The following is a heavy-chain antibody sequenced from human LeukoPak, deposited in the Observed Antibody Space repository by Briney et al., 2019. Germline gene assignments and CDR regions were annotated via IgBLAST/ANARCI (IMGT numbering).Heavy chain of an antibody. CDR1: GYSFTSYD. CDR2: ISTKNGNT. V-gene: IGHV1-18*01. D-gene: IGHD3-10*01. CDR3: ARDLANYGSGTVYYYYMDV. J-gene: IGHJ6*03. Sequence: ASVKVSCKASGYSFTSYDVTWVRQAPGQGLEWMGWISTKNGNTNYAQKLQGRVTMTTDTSTSTAYMELRSLRSDDTAVYYCARDLANYGSGTVYYYYMDVWGKGTTVTISS.